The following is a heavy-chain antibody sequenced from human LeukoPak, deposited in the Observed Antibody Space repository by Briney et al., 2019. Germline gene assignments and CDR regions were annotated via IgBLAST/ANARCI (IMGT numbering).Heavy chain of an antibody. Sequence: GGSLRLSCAASGFTLSTYWMHWVRQAPGKGLEWVSKISSNSGTIYYADSVKGRFTISRDNAKNSLYLQMNSLRDEDTAVYYCARSSARDFDFWGQGTLVTVSS. J-gene: IGHJ4*02. CDR3: ARSSARDFDF. CDR1: GFTLSTYW. CDR2: ISSNSGTI. V-gene: IGHV3-48*02.